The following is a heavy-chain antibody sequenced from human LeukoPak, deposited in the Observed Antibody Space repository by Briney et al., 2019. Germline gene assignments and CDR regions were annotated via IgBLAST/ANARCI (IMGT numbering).Heavy chain of an antibody. CDR2: IKQDGSEK. V-gene: IGHV3-7*01. CDR3: ARGRWAPFDC. D-gene: IGHD6-13*01. J-gene: IGHJ4*02. Sequence: GGSLRLSCAASGFTSSDYWMHWVRQAPGKGLEWVANIKQDGSEKNYVASVKGRFTVSRDNAKNSLYLQMNSLRAEDTALYYCARGRWAPFDCWGQGTLVTVSS. CDR1: GFTSSDYW.